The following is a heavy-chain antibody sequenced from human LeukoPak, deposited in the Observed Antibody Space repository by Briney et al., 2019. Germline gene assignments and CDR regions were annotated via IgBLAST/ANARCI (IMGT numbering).Heavy chain of an antibody. V-gene: IGHV3-48*04. J-gene: IGHJ4*02. Sequence: GGSLRLSCTASGFTFSSYRMNWVRQAPGKGLEWVSFISSSGSAIHYADSVRGRFTISRDNAKNSLYLQMSRLRAEDTAVYYCAREKLSFFDSSGYFDYWGQGTLVTVSS. CDR1: GFTFSSYR. CDR2: ISSSGSAI. D-gene: IGHD3-22*01. CDR3: AREKLSFFDSSGYFDY.